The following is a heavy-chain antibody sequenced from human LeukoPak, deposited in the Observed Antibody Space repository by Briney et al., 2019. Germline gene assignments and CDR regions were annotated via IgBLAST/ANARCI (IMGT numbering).Heavy chain of an antibody. V-gene: IGHV1-69*13. Sequence: SVKASCKASGGTFSSCAISWVRQAPGQGLEWMGGIIPIFGTANYAQKFQGRVTITADESTSTAYMELSSLRSEDTAVYYCARVGTTTGYYFDYWGQGTLVTVSS. J-gene: IGHJ4*02. CDR1: GGTFSSCA. D-gene: IGHD1-7*01. CDR2: IIPIFGTA. CDR3: ARVGTTTGYYFDY.